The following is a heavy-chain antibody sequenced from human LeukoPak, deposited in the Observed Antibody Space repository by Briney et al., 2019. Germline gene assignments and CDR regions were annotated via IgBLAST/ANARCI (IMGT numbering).Heavy chain of an antibody. CDR2: MSSGGGST. D-gene: IGHD4-23*01. V-gene: IGHV3-23*01. Sequence: GGSLRLSCAASGFTFSSYAMSWVRQAPGKGLEWVSAMSSGGGSTNYADAVKGRFTISRDNSKNTLYLQMNSLRAEDTAVYYCAKLVGNSDFDFWGQGTLVTVSS. CDR1: GFTFSSYA. J-gene: IGHJ4*02. CDR3: AKLVGNSDFDF.